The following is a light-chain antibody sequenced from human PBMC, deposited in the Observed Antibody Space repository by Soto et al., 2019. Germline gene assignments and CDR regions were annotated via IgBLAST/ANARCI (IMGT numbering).Light chain of an antibody. CDR1: SSNIGTGSD. CDR3: QSYDSSLSAWV. CDR2: ANT. V-gene: IGLV1-40*01. Sequence: QSVLTQPPSVSGAPGQRVTISCTGSSSNIGTGSDVHWYQQLPGTAPKLLIYANTNRPSGVPDRFSGSKSGTSASLAITGLEADDEADYYCQSYDSSLSAWVFGGGTKLTVL. J-gene: IGLJ3*02.